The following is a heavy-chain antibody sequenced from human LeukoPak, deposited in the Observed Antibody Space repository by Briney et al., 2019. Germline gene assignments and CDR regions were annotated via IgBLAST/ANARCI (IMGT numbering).Heavy chain of an antibody. D-gene: IGHD3-10*01. V-gene: IGHV3-74*01. J-gene: IGHJ4*02. Sequence: PGGSPRLSCAASGFTFSSYWMHWVRQAPGKGLVWVSRIDTDGSSTSYADSVKGRFTVSRDNAKNTLYLQMNSLRAEDTAVYYCARVGGSSDFDYWGQGTLVTVSS. CDR3: ARVGGSSDFDY. CDR2: IDTDGSST. CDR1: GFTFSSYW.